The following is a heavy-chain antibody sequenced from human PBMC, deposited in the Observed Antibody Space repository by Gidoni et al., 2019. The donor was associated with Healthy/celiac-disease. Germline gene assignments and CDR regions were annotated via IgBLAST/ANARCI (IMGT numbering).Heavy chain of an antibody. CDR1: TFSSYG. Sequence: TFSSYGMHWVRQAPGKGLEWVAVIWYDGSNKYYADSVQGRFTISRDNSKNTLYLQMNSLRAEDTAVYYCARDPPSYDFWSGYFPPYYYYGMDVWGQGTTVTVSS. CDR2: IWYDGSNK. D-gene: IGHD3-3*01. CDR3: ARDPPSYDFWSGYFPPYYYYGMDV. V-gene: IGHV3-33*01. J-gene: IGHJ6*02.